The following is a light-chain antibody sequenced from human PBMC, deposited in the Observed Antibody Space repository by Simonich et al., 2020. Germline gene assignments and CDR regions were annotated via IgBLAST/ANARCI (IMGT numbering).Light chain of an antibody. CDR1: QSSSSW. J-gene: IGKJ1*01. V-gene: IGKV1-5*03. CDR3: QQYNSLWT. CDR2: KAS. Sequence: DIQMTQSPSTLSASVGDRVTITCRASQSSSSWLAWYQQKPGKAPKLLIYKASSLESGVPSRVSGSGSGTEFTLTISSLQPDDFATYYCQQYNSLWTFGQGTKVEIK.